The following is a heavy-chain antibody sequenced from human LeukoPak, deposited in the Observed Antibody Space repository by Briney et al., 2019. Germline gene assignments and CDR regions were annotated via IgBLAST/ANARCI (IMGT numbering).Heavy chain of an antibody. D-gene: IGHD5-24*01. J-gene: IGHJ4*02. V-gene: IGHV3-23*01. CDR3: ARREMATRTLNEAFDY. CDR2: ISGSGGST. CDR1: GFTFSSYA. Sequence: GGSLRLSCAASGFTFSSYAMSWVRQAPGKGLEWVSAISGSGGSTYYADSVKGRFTISRDNSKNTLYLQMNSLRAEDTAVYYCARREMATRTLNEAFDYWGQGTLVTVSS.